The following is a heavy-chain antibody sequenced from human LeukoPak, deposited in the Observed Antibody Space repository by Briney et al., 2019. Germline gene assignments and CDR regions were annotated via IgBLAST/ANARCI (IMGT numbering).Heavy chain of an antibody. CDR1: GFTFSSYT. CDR2: INTSSSYI. CDR3: AKNYGSGSSVKFYYYMDV. Sequence: GGSLTLSCAASGFTFSSYTMNWLRQAPGKGLEWVSYINTSSSYIYYAVSVKGLFTISRDNAKNSLYLQMNSLRAEDTSVYYCAKNYGSGSSVKFYYYMDVWGKGTTVTVSS. J-gene: IGHJ6*03. V-gene: IGHV3-21*04. D-gene: IGHD3-10*01.